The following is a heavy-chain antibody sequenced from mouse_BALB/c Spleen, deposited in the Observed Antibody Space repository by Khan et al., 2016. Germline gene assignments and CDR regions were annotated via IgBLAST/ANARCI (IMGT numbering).Heavy chain of an antibody. CDR2: ISDGGCYT. J-gene: IGHJ1*01. CDR1: GFTFSDYY. Sequence: EVELVESGGGLVKPGGSLTLSCAASGFTFSDYYMYWVRQTPEKRLEWVANISDGGCYTYYLDSVKGRFTISRDNAKTNLYLRLSSLKYEDTAMYYCARDLNRYFGVWGAWTTVSVSS. V-gene: IGHV5-4*02. CDR3: ARDLNRYFGV.